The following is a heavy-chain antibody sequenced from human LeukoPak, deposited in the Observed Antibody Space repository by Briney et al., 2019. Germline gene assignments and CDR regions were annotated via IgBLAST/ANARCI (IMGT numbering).Heavy chain of an antibody. CDR3: ATEIVGYGDVHYFDS. V-gene: IGHV1-46*01. Sequence: ASVKVSCKASGYTFTSYYMHWVRQAPGQGLEWMGIINTSGGSTNYAQKFQGRLTVTEDTSTDTAYMELSSLRSEDTAMYYCATEIVGYGDVHYFDSWGQGTLVTVSS. D-gene: IGHD4-17*01. J-gene: IGHJ4*02. CDR2: INTSGGST. CDR1: GYTFTSYY.